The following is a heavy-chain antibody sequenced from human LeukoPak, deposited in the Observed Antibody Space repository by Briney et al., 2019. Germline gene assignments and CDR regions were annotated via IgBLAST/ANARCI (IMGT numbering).Heavy chain of an antibody. CDR1: GSTFRTYW. D-gene: IGHD5-18*01. CDR3: ASGYNYGYLFDY. Sequence: PGGSLRLSCAFSGSTFRTYWMNWVRQAPGKGLEWVANIKQDGNEKYYVDSVKGRFTISRDNAKNSLFLQMNSLRAEDTAVYYCASGYNYGYLFDYWGQGTLVTVSS. J-gene: IGHJ4*02. V-gene: IGHV3-7*01. CDR2: IKQDGNEK.